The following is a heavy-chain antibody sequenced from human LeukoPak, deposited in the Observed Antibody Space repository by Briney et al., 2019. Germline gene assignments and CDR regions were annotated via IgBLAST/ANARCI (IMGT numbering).Heavy chain of an antibody. Sequence: SETLSLTCTVSGYSISSGYYWGWIRQPPGKGLEWIGSIYHSGSTYYNPSLKSRVTISVDTSKNQFSLKLSSVTAADTAVYYCARDRNYYGSGSYNYWGQGTLVTVSS. V-gene: IGHV4-38-2*02. CDR2: IYHSGST. D-gene: IGHD3-10*01. CDR3: ARDRNYYGSGSYNY. J-gene: IGHJ4*02. CDR1: GYSISSGYY.